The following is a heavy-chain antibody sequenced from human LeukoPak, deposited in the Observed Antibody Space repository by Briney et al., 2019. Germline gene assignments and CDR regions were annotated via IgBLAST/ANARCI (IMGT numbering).Heavy chain of an antibody. D-gene: IGHD5-24*01. CDR1: GFTFSGYA. J-gene: IGHJ4*02. CDR2: VTGSGSSP. V-gene: IGHV3-23*01. Sequence: GGSLRLSCAASGFTFSGYAINWVRQTPGKGLEWVSTVTGSGSSPYYADSVKGRFTISRDNSKNTLYLQMNSLRADDTAIYYCAKSSNNWFFDYWGQGTLVTVSS. CDR3: AKSSNNWFFDY.